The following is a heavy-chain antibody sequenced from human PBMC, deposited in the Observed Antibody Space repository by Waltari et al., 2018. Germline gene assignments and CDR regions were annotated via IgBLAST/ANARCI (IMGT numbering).Heavy chain of an antibody. Sequence: EVQLVESGGGLVQPGGSLRLSCTASGFTFSSYAMHWVRQAPGKGLEYVSAISSNGGSTYYADSVKGRFTISRDNSKNTLYLQMGSLRAEDMAVYYCARVRDYHFDYWGQGTLVTVSS. D-gene: IGHD4-17*01. CDR2: ISSNGGST. CDR3: ARVRDYHFDY. CDR1: GFTFSSYA. J-gene: IGHJ4*02. V-gene: IGHV3-64*07.